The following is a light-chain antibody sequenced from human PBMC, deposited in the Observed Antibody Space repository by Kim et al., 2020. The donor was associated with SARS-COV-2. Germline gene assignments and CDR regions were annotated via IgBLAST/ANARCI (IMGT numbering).Light chain of an antibody. V-gene: IGLV3-19*01. J-gene: IGLJ3*02. Sequence: VALGQTVPITCQGDSLRSYYAPRYQQKPGQAPLIVIYGKNNRPSAIPDRFSGSSSGNTASLTITGTQAGDEADYYCNSRDSNDNVVFGGGTQLTVL. CDR2: GKN. CDR3: NSRDSNDNVV. CDR1: SLRSYY.